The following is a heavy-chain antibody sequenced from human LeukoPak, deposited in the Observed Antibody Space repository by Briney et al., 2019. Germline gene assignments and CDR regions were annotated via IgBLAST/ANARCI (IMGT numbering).Heavy chain of an antibody. CDR1: GGSISSSSYY. D-gene: IGHD3-10*01. V-gene: IGHV4-39*01. Sequence: SGTLSLTCTVSGGSISSSSYYWGWIRQPPGKGLEWIGSIYYSGSTYYNPSLKSRVTISVDTSKNQFSLKLSSVTAADTAVYYCARHVDYYGSGRIYYFDYWGQGTLVTVSS. CDR3: ARHVDYYGSGRIYYFDY. J-gene: IGHJ4*02. CDR2: IYYSGST.